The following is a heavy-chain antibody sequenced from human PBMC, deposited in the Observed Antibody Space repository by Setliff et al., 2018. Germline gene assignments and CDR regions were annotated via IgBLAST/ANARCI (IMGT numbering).Heavy chain of an antibody. Sequence: LKISCMASGYNFNSFWLGWVRQRPGNGLEWMGIIYPDDSDTTYSPSFQGQVTISVDKSISTAYLGWSSLKASDSAIYYCARPLARGFYYYGLDVWGQGTTVT. J-gene: IGHJ6*02. CDR2: IYPDDSDT. D-gene: IGHD3-10*01. CDR3: ARPLARGFYYYGLDV. V-gene: IGHV5-51*06. CDR1: GYNFNSFW.